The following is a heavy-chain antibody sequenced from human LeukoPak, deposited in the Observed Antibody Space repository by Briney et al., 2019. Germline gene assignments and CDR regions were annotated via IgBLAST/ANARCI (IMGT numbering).Heavy chain of an antibody. CDR1: GGSFSGYY. V-gene: IGHV4-34*01. CDR2: INHSGST. CDR3: ARGYQPLRIIAN. J-gene: IGHJ4*02. D-gene: IGHD2-2*01. Sequence: SETLSLTCAVYGGSFSGYYWSWIRQPPGKVLEWVGEINHSGSTNYNPSLKSRVTISVDTSKNQFSLKLSSVTAADTAVYYCARGYQPLRIIANWGQGTLVTVSS.